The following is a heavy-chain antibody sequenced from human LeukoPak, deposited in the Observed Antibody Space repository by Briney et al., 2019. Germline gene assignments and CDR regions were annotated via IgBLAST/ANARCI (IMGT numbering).Heavy chain of an antibody. Sequence: GGSLRLSCAASGFIFHDYAIHWVRQAPGKGLEWVSLISGDGDSTYYADSVKGRFTMSRDNSRNSVYLQMNSLRSEDTALYYCAKDSLEAAGSFDCWGQGTLVTVSP. V-gene: IGHV3-43*02. CDR2: ISGDGDST. D-gene: IGHD6-13*01. CDR3: AKDSLEAAGSFDC. CDR1: GFIFHDYA. J-gene: IGHJ4*02.